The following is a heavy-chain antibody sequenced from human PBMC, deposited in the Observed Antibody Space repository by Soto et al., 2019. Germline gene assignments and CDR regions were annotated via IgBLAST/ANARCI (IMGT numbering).Heavy chain of an antibody. CDR3: VRGRFSGSGCDFDY. V-gene: IGHV3-33*01. Sequence: QVQLVESGGGLVQPGRSLRLSCAASGFTFSSYGMHWVRQAPGKGLEWVAVIWYDGSNKYYADSVKGRFTISSDNSKNTLSLQMNSLRAEGTAGYYCVRGRFSGSGCDFDYWGQGTLVTVSS. CDR1: GFTFSSYG. D-gene: IGHD3-10*01. CDR2: IWYDGSNK. J-gene: IGHJ4*02.